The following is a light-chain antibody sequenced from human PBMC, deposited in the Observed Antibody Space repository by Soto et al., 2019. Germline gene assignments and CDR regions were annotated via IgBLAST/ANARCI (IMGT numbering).Light chain of an antibody. CDR1: QSVTNDY. J-gene: IGKJ2*01. Sequence: EIVLTQSPGTLSLSPGERATLSCRASQSVTNDYVAWYQQIPGQAPRLLVYGASNRATGISDRFSGSGSGTDFTLTINRLEPEDFAVYSCQQYGTSPYTFGQGTKVEIK. CDR2: GAS. CDR3: QQYGTSPYT. V-gene: IGKV3-20*01.